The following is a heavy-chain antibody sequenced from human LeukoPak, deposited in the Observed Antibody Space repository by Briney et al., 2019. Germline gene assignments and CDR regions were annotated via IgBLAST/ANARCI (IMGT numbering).Heavy chain of an antibody. CDR1: GFTVSSNY. CDR3: ARDQATVVTRRDY. CDR2: IYSGGST. V-gene: IGHV3-66*01. D-gene: IGHD4-23*01. Sequence: GGSLRLSCAASGFTVSSNYMSWVRQAPGKGLEWVSVIYSGGSTYYADSVKGRFTISRDNSKNTLYLQMNSLRAEDTAVYYCARDQATVVTRRDYWGQGTLVTVSS. J-gene: IGHJ4*02.